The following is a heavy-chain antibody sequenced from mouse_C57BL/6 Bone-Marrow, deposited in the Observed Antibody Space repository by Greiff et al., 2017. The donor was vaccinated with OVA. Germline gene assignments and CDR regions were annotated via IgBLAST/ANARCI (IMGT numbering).Heavy chain of an antibody. CDR3: ARGRPYSMDY. CDR1: GYSITSGYY. Sequence: EVKVEESGPGLVKPSQSLSLTCSVTGYSITSGYYWNWIRQFPGNKLEWMGYISYDGSNNYNPSLKNRISITRDTSKNQFFLKLNSVTTEDTATYYCARGRPYSMDYWGQGTSVTVSS. J-gene: IGHJ4*01. V-gene: IGHV3-6*01. CDR2: ISYDGSN.